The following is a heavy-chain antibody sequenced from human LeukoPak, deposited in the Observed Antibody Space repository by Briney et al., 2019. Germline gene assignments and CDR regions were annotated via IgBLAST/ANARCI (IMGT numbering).Heavy chain of an antibody. CDR3: ARDTCCYSGREFDY. CDR2: ISAYNGNT. D-gene: IGHD2-2*02. J-gene: IGHJ4*02. V-gene: IGHV1-18*04. CDR1: GYTFTSNY. Sequence: GASVKVSCKASGYTFTSNYIHWVRQAPGQGLEWMGWISAYNGNTKNAQKFQGRVSFTTDTSTNTAYMELRSLRSDDAAVYYCARDTCCYSGREFDYWGQGTLVTVSS.